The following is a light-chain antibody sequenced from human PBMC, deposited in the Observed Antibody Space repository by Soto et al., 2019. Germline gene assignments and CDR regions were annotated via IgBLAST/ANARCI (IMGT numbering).Light chain of an antibody. J-gene: IGKJ1*01. V-gene: IGKV3-15*01. Sequence: ETVMTQSPATLSGSPGERATLSCRASQSVSSNLAWYQQKPGQAPRLLIYGASTRATGIPARFSGSGSGTDFTLTISSLQSEDFALYYCQQYTHWPRTFGQGTKVDVK. CDR2: GAS. CDR1: QSVSSN. CDR3: QQYTHWPRT.